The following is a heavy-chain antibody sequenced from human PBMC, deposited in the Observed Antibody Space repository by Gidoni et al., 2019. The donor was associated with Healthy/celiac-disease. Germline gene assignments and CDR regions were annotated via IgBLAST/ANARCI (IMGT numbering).Heavy chain of an antibody. CDR1: GGSFSGYY. D-gene: IGHD6-19*01. J-gene: IGHJ4*02. V-gene: IGHV4-34*01. CDR3: ARGYSSGWLPFNY. Sequence: QVQLQQWGAGLLKPSDTLSLTCAVYGGSFSGYYWSWIRQPPGKGLEWIGEINHSGSTNYNPSLKSRVTISVDTSKNQFSLKLSSVTAADTAVYYCARGYSSGWLPFNYWGQGTLVTVSS. CDR2: INHSGST.